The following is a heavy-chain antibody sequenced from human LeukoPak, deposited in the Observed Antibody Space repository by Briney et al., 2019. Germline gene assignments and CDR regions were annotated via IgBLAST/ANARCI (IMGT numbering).Heavy chain of an antibody. V-gene: IGHV3-48*01. CDR2: ISSSSDNI. Sequence: GGSLRLSCAASGFPFNYYSMNWVRQAPGKGLEWISYISSSSDNIFYADSVMGRFTVSRDNAQNSLHLQMNSLRVDDTAVYFCARDKLRVGVAAFDSWGQGTLVTVSS. J-gene: IGHJ4*02. D-gene: IGHD6-19*01. CDR1: GFPFNYYS. CDR3: ARDKLRVGVAAFDS.